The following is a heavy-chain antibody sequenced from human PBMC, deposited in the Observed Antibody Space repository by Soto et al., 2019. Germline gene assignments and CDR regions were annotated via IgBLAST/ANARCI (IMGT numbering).Heavy chain of an antibody. J-gene: IGHJ6*03. V-gene: IGHV1-2*04. CDR2: INPNSGGT. CDR3: ARDRNYYGSGSYLSYYYYMDV. Sequence: ASVKVSCKASGYTFTGYYVHWVRQAPGQGLEWMGWINPNSGGTNYAQKFQGWVTMTRDTSISTAYMELSRLRSDDTAVYYCARDRNYYGSGSYLSYYYYMDVWGKGTTVTVSS. CDR1: GYTFTGYY. D-gene: IGHD3-10*01.